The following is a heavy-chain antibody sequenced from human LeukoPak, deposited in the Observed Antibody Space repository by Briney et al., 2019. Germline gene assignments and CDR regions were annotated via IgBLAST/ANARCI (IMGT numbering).Heavy chain of an antibody. V-gene: IGHV4-4*07. J-gene: IGHJ4*02. Sequence: SETLSLTCTVSGGSISSYYWTWIRQPTGKGLEWIGRIYSSGDTNYNPSLKSRVTMSVDTSKNQFSLKLSSVTAADTAAYYCASLLYCSSNSCSDYWGQGTLVTVSS. CDR2: IYSSGDT. CDR3: ASLLYCSSNSCSDY. D-gene: IGHD2-2*01. CDR1: GGSISSYY.